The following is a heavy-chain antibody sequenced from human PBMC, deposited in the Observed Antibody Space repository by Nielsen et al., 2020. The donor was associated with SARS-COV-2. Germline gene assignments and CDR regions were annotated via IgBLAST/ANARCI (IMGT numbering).Heavy chain of an antibody. D-gene: IGHD3-16*01. Sequence: GGSLRLSCVASGFTFRNYVMHWVRQPPGKGPEWVAAVWHDESKKYYADSVKGRFTISRDNAKNSLYLQMNSLRAEDTAVYYCARRGEYGDYFDYWGQGTLVTVSS. V-gene: IGHV3-33*01. CDR1: GFTFRNYV. CDR3: ARRGEYGDYFDY. CDR2: VWHDESKK. J-gene: IGHJ4*02.